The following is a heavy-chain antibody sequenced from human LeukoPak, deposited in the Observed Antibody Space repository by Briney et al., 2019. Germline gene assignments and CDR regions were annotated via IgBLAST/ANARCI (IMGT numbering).Heavy chain of an antibody. J-gene: IGHJ6*02. Sequence: PGGSLRLSCAASGFTFSCCAIHWVRQAPGRGLEWVAVISSDENTEFYADSVKGRFTVYRDNSKKTVWLQMNSLRAEDTAVYYCARDYSFGMDVWGQGTTVIVSS. V-gene: IGHV3-30-3*01. CDR1: GFTFSCCA. CDR2: ISSDENTE. CDR3: ARDYSFGMDV.